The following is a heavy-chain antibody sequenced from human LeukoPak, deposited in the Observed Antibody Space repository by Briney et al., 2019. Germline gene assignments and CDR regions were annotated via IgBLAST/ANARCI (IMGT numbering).Heavy chain of an antibody. J-gene: IGHJ6*04. V-gene: IGHV1-3*01. Sequence: ASVKVSCKASGYTFTSYAMHWVRQAPGQRLEWMGWINAGNGNTKYSQKFQGRVTITRDTSASTAYMEPSSLRSEDTAVYYCARDNLWFGPGGMDVWGKGTTVTVSS. CDR2: INAGNGNT. CDR1: GYTFTSYA. CDR3: ARDNLWFGPGGMDV. D-gene: IGHD3-10*01.